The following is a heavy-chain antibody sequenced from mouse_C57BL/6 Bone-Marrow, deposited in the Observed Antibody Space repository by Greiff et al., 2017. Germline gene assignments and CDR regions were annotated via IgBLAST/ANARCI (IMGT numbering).Heavy chain of an antibody. CDR3: ARKGTTVVDYFDY. D-gene: IGHD1-1*01. J-gene: IGHJ2*01. V-gene: IGHV1-55*01. Sequence: QVQLKQPGAELVKPGASVKMSCKASGYTFTSYWITWVKQRPGQGLEWIGDIYPGSGSTNYNEKLKSKATLTVDTSSSTAYMQLSSLTSEDSAVYYCARKGTTVVDYFDYWGQGTTLTVSS. CDR1: GYTFTSYW. CDR2: IYPGSGST.